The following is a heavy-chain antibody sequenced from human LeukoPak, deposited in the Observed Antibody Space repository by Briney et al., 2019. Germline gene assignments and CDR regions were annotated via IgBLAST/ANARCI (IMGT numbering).Heavy chain of an antibody. CDR3: AKDIQLST. V-gene: IGHV3-23*01. J-gene: IGHJ3*01. Sequence: GRSLRLSCAASGFTFSVAAMTWVRQAPGKGLEWVSLIGASGESTYYADSVKGRFTISRDNSKNTLSLQMNSLRVEDTAMYFCAKDIQLSTWGLGTMVTVSS. D-gene: IGHD5-24*01. CDR1: GFTFSVAA. CDR2: IGASGEST.